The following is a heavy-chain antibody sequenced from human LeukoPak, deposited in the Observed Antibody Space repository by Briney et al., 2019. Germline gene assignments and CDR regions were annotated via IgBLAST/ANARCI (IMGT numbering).Heavy chain of an antibody. D-gene: IGHD3-22*01. CDR1: GYTFTSYG. CDR3: ARDWGYYDTSGYTV. J-gene: IGHJ4*02. Sequence: ASVKVSCKASGYTFTSYGISWVRQAPGQGLEWMGWISSCNGNTNYAQKLQGRVTMTTDTSTSTAYMELRSLRSDDTAVYYCARDWGYYDTSGYTVWGQGTLVTVSS. CDR2: ISSCNGNT. V-gene: IGHV1-18*01.